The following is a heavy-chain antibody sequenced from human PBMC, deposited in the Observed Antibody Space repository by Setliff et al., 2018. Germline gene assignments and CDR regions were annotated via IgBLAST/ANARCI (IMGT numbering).Heavy chain of an antibody. CDR2: TIPVFGTT. CDR1: GGTFRNYG. CDR3: VREGVDTRSSTDYRYYMDV. V-gene: IGHV1-69*05. D-gene: IGHD5-18*01. Sequence: SVKVSCKASGGTFRNYGISWVRQAPGQGLEWMGGTIPVFGTTDYSQKFQGRVTSITDESTSTAFMQLSSLRSEDTAVYYCVREGVDTRSSTDYRYYMDVWGKGTTVTVSS. J-gene: IGHJ6*03.